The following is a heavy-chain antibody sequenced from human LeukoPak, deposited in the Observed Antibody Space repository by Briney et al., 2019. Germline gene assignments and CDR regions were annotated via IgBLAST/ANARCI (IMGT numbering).Heavy chain of an antibody. J-gene: IGHJ4*02. CDR1: GYSFTTYW. D-gene: IGHD6-6*01. Sequence: GESLKISCKGSGYSFTTYWIGWVRQMPGKGLEWVGIIYPGDSDIRYSPSFQGQVTISADKSISTAYLQWSSLKASDTAMYYCARVAKTGYSSSSDYFDYWGQGTLVTVSS. CDR3: ARVAKTGYSSSSDYFDY. CDR2: IYPGDSDI. V-gene: IGHV5-51*01.